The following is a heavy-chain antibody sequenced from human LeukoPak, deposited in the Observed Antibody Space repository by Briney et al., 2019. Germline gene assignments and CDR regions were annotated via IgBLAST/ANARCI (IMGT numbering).Heavy chain of an antibody. D-gene: IGHD3-22*01. CDR3: ARSGGLWLLTYYFDY. CDR1: GGSISSYY. J-gene: IGHJ4*02. CDR2: IYTSGST. Sequence: PSETLSLTCTVSGGSISSYYWSWIRQPAGKGLEWIGRIYTSGSTNYNPSLKSRVTMSVDTSKNQFSLKLSSVTAADTAVYFCARSGGLWLLTYYFDYWGQGTLVTVSS. V-gene: IGHV4-4*07.